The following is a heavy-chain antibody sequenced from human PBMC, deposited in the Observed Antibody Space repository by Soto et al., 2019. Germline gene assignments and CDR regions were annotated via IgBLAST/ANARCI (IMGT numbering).Heavy chain of an antibody. CDR1: GFTFSSYW. V-gene: IGHV3-7*01. CDR2: IKQDGSEK. D-gene: IGHD2-8*02. J-gene: IGHJ6*02. Sequence: GGSLRLSCAASGFTFSSYWMAWVRQTPGKRPEWVAHIKQDGSEKYYLESVTGRFTISRDNAKNSVFLEMSSLRAEDTAIYYCAQSGSCPGKYCSREFGFYYYGVDVWGQGTTVTVSS. CDR3: AQSGSCPGKYCSREFGFYYYGVDV.